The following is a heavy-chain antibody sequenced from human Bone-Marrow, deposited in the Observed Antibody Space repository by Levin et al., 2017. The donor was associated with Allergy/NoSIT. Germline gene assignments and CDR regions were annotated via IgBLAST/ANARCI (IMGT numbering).Heavy chain of an antibody. J-gene: IGHJ6*02. CDR2: MNPNSGNT. V-gene: IGHV1-8*01. CDR1: GYTFTSYD. D-gene: IGHD4-23*01. CDR3: AREGDYGGNLDDDYYYYYGMDV. Sequence: NPGGSLRLSCKASGYTFTSYDINWVRQATGQGLEWMGWMNPNSGNTGYAQKFQGRVTMTRNTSISTAYMELSSLRSEDTAVYYCAREGDYGGNLDDDYYYYYGMDVWGQGTTVTVSS.